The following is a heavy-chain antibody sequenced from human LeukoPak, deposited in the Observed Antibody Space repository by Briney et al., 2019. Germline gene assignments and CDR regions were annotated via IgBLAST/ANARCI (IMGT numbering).Heavy chain of an antibody. J-gene: IGHJ6*04. D-gene: IGHD3-3*01. Sequence: PGGSLRLSCAASGFTFSSYSMNWVRQAPGRGLEWVSSISSSSSYIYYADSVKGRFTISRDNAKNSLYLQMNSLRAEDTAVYYCARRKPSITIFGVVKGPMDVWGKGTTVTVSS. CDR1: GFTFSSYS. V-gene: IGHV3-21*01. CDR2: ISSSSSYI. CDR3: ARRKPSITIFGVVKGPMDV.